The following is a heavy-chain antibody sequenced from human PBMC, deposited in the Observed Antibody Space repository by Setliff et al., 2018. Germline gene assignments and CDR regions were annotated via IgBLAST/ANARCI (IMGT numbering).Heavy chain of an antibody. CDR1: GGTLSTWS. J-gene: IGHJ5*02. CDR3: AREGSSSSSDPGFDP. CDR2: TIPLLPLP. D-gene: IGHD6-13*01. V-gene: IGHV1-69*10. Sequence: SVKVSCKASGGTLSTWSIAXVRQAPGQGLEWMGGTIPLLPLPHYAQKFQGRVTITADKSTSTAYMELSSLRSEDTAVYYCAREGSSSSSDPGFDPWGQGTLVTVSS.